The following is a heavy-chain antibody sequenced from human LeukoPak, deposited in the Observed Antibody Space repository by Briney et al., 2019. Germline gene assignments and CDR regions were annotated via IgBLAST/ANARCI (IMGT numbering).Heavy chain of an antibody. J-gene: IGHJ6*02. CDR1: GFSFTNYW. CDR3: ARGHYGLDV. V-gene: IGHV3-7*01. Sequence: GGSLRLSCVVSGFSFTNYWMSWVRQAPGKGLEWVAYIKKEDGSEKYYMDSVKGRFTISRDNAKNSLYLQMNSLRAEDTAVNYCARGHYGLDVWGQGTTVTVSS. CDR2: IKKEDGSEK.